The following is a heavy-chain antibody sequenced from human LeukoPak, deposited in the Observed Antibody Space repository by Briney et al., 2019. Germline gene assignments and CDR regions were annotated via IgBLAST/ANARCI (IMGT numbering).Heavy chain of an antibody. D-gene: IGHD3-10*01. J-gene: IGHJ4*02. CDR3: AREDIPMVLSLDH. CDR2: ISGGGDNT. Sequence: GGSLRLSCAASGFTFSSYAMSWVRQAPGKGLEWVSAISGGGDNTYYADSVRGRFAVSRDNSKNTLYVQMTSLRAEDTAVYYCAREDIPMVLSLDHWGQGTLVTVSS. CDR1: GFTFSSYA. V-gene: IGHV3-23*01.